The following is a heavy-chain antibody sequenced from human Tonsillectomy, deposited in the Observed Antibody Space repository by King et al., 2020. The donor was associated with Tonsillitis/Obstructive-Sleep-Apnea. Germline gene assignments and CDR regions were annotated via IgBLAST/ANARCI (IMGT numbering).Heavy chain of an antibody. V-gene: IGHV3-30*18. D-gene: IGHD6-13*01. J-gene: IGHJ4*02. Sequence: QLVQSGGGVVQPGRSLRLSCAASGFTFSSYGMHWVRHAPGKGLEWVAVITYDGSNIYYADSVRGRFTISRDNSKNTLYLQMNSLRAEDTAVYYCAKDRGDSSFDSWGQGALVTVSS. CDR3: AKDRGDSSFDS. CDR2: ITYDGSNI. CDR1: GFTFSSYG.